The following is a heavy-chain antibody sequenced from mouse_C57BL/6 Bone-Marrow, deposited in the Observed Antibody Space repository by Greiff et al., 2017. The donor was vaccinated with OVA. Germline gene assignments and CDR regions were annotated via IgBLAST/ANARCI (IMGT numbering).Heavy chain of an antibody. D-gene: IGHD1-1*01. CDR2: IHPNSGST. CDR3: ARDGTAWFAY. Sequence: QVHVKQPGAELVKPGASVKLSCKASGYTFTSYWMHWVKQRPGQGLEWIGMIHPNSGSTNYNEKFKSKATLTVDKSSSTAYMQLSSLTSEDSAVDYCARDGTAWFAYWGQGTLVTVSA. V-gene: IGHV1-64*01. CDR1: GYTFTSYW. J-gene: IGHJ3*01.